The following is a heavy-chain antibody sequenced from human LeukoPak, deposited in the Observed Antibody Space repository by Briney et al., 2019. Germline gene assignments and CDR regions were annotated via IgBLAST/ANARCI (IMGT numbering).Heavy chain of an antibody. J-gene: IGHJ4*02. Sequence: SETLSLTCTVSGGSITSYYWSWVRQAPGKGLEWIGYICYSGSTNYNPSLKNRVTISVDTYKKHFSLLQSYMTTADTAACYCARHGSVSSGALVWGQGTLVTVSS. CDR2: ICYSGST. CDR3: ARHGSVSSGALV. CDR1: GGSITSYY. D-gene: IGHD3-22*01. V-gene: IGHV4-59*08.